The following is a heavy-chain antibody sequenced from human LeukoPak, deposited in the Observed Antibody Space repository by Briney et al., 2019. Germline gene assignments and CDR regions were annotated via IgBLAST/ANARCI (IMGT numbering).Heavy chain of an antibody. CDR2: TYYRSRWFN. CDR1: GDSVSSNIPA. D-gene: IGHD1-1*01. V-gene: IGHV6-1*01. CDR3: ARQRNGALDY. Sequence: SQTLSLTCAISGDSVSSNIPAWNWIRQSPSRGLEWLGRTYYRSRWFNDYAVSVKSRITINADTSKNQFSVQLNSITPEDTAVYYRARQRNGALDYWGQGTLVTVSS. J-gene: IGHJ4*02.